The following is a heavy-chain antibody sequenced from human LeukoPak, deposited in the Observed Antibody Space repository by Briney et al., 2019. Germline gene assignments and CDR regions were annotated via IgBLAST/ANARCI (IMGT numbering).Heavy chain of an antibody. CDR2: INHSGST. V-gene: IGHV4-34*01. D-gene: IGHD6-13*01. J-gene: IGHJ6*02. Sequence: SETLSLTCAVYGGSFSGYYWSWIRQPPGKGLEWIGEINHSGSTNYNPSLKSRVTISVDTSKNQFSLKLSSVTAADTAVYYRARGHSSRIYGMDVWGQGTTVTVSS. CDR1: GGSFSGYY. CDR3: ARGHSSRIYGMDV.